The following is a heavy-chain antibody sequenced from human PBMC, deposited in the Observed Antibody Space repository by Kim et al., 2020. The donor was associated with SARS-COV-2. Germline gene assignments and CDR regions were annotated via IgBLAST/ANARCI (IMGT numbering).Heavy chain of an antibody. V-gene: IGHV3-74*01. D-gene: IGHD1-1*01. J-gene: IGHJ3*01. CDR3: AIEDVPNWCQGTLDV. Sequence: ADFVEGRVTISRDNAKNTLFLRMNSLRPEDTAVYYCAIEDVPNWCQGTLDVWGQETVVTVSS.